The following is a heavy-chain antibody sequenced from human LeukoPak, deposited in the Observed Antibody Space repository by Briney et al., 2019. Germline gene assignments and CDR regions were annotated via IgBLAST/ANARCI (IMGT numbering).Heavy chain of an antibody. Sequence: PGGSLRLSCAASGFTFSNAWMSWVRQAPGKGLEWVGRIKSKTDGGTTDYAAPVKGRFTISRDDSKNTLYLQMNSLKTEDTAVYYCTTGSEGGDDAFDIWGQGTMVTVSS. D-gene: IGHD6-25*01. V-gene: IGHV3-15*01. CDR2: IKSKTDGGTT. CDR1: GFTFSNAW. CDR3: TTGSEGGDDAFDI. J-gene: IGHJ3*02.